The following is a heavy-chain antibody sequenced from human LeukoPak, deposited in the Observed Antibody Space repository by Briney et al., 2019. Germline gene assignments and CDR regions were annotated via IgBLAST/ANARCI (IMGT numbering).Heavy chain of an antibody. J-gene: IGHJ3*02. D-gene: IGHD3-9*01. CDR1: GGSISSGVYY. V-gene: IGHV4-31*03. CDR3: ARDKAAGYPNAFDI. Sequence: PSETLSLTCTVSGGSISSGVYYWSWIRQHPGKGLEWIGYIYYSGSTYYNPSLKSRVTISVDTSKNQFSLKLSSVTAADTAAYYCARDKAAGYPNAFDIWGQGTMVTVSS. CDR2: IYYSGST.